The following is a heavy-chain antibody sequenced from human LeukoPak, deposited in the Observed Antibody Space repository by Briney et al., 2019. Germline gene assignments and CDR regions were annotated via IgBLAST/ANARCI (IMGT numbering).Heavy chain of an antibody. Sequence: ASVKVSCKASGYTFTGYYMHWVRQAPGHGLEWMGWINPNSGGTNYVQKFQGRVTMTTDTSTSTAYMELRSLRSDDTAVYYCAREVHISDGDYSYYYYYMDVWGKGTTVTVSS. V-gene: IGHV1-2*02. D-gene: IGHD4-17*01. CDR1: GYTFTGYY. CDR2: INPNSGGT. J-gene: IGHJ6*03. CDR3: AREVHISDGDYSYYYYYMDV.